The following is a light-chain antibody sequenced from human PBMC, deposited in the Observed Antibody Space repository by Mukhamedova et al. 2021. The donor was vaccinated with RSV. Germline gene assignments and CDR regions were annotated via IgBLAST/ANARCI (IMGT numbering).Light chain of an antibody. CDR3: QETYT. J-gene: IGKJ2*01. Sequence: EPGKAPKLMIYAASRLQSGVPSRFSGSGSGTDFTLTISSLQPEDFATYFCQETYTFGQGTKLEI. V-gene: IGKV1-39*01. CDR2: AAS.